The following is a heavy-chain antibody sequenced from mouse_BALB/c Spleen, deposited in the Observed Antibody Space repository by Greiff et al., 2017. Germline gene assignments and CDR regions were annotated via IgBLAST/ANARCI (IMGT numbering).Heavy chain of an antibody. J-gene: IGHJ3*01. CDR1: GFTFSSFG. CDR3: ARFDYDEGFAY. V-gene: IGHV5-17*02. CDR2: ISSGSSTI. Sequence: EVMLVESGGGLAQPGGSLKLSCAASGFTFSSFGMHWVRQAPEKGLEWVAYISSGSSTIYYADTVKGRFTISRDNPKNTLFLQMTSLRSEDTAMYYCARFDYDEGFAYWGQGTLVTVSA. D-gene: IGHD2-4*01.